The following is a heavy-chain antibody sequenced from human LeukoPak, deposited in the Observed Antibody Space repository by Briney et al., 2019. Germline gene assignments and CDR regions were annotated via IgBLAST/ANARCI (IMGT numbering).Heavy chain of an antibody. Sequence: SETLSLTCTVSGGSISSSSYYWGWIRQPPWKGLEWIGSIYYSGSTYYNPSLKSRVTMSVDTSKNQFSLKLSSVTAADTAVYYCARGLLNYYDSSGYYEFDYWGQGTLVTVSS. CDR3: ARGLLNYYDSSGYYEFDY. CDR1: GGSISSSSYY. J-gene: IGHJ4*02. CDR2: IYYSGST. D-gene: IGHD3-22*01. V-gene: IGHV4-39*07.